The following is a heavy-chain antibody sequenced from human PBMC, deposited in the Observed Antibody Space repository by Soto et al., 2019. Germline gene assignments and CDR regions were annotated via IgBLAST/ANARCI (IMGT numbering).Heavy chain of an antibody. CDR3: AKIYWFGGVIVIPGYYYYGMDV. J-gene: IGHJ6*02. CDR1: GFTFSSYG. V-gene: IGHV3-30*18. CDR2: ISYDGSNK. Sequence: QVQLVESGGGVVQPGRSLRLSCAASGFTFSSYGMHWVRQAPGKGLEWVAVISYDGSNKYYADSVKGRFTISRDNSKNTLYLQMNSLRAEDTAVYYCAKIYWFGGVIVIPGYYYYGMDVWGQGTTVTVSS. D-gene: IGHD3-16*02.